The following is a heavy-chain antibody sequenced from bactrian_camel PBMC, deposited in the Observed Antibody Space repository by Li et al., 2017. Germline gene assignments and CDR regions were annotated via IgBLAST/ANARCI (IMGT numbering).Heavy chain of an antibody. CDR2: ANSGGGAT. J-gene: IGHJ4*01. V-gene: IGHV3S31*01. CDR3: ASLYNRY. CDR1: GFTFSSYA. Sequence: VQLVESGGALVQPGGSLRLSCAASGFTFSSYAMSWVRQAPGKGLEWVSGANSGGGATYYANSVKGRFTISRDNAKNTLYLELNNLKTEDAAMYFCASLYNRYWGPGTQVTVS.